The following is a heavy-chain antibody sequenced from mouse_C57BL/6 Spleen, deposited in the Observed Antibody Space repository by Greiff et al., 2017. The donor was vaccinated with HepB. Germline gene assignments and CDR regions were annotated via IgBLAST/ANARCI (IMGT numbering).Heavy chain of an antibody. Sequence: EVQLQQSGPELVKPGASVKISCKASGYTFTDYYMNWVKQSHGKSLEWIGDINPNNGGTSYNQKFKGKATLTVDKSSSTAYMELRSLTSEDSAVYYCERSDYDYDGFAYWGQGTLVTVSA. D-gene: IGHD2-4*01. CDR2: INPNNGGT. CDR3: ERSDYDYDGFAY. CDR1: GYTFTDYY. V-gene: IGHV1-26*01. J-gene: IGHJ3*01.